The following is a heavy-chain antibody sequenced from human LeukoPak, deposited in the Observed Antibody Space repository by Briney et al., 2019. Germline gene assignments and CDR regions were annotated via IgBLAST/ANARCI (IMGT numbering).Heavy chain of an antibody. Sequence: SETLSLTCTVSGYSISSGYYWGWIRQPPGKGLEWIGSIYHSGSTYYNPSLKSRVTISVDTSKNQFSLKLSSVTAADTAVYYCARDCDFWSGYYGGGGDYWGQGTLVTVSP. CDR3: ARDCDFWSGYYGGGGDY. CDR2: IYHSGST. V-gene: IGHV4-38-2*02. CDR1: GYSISSGYY. J-gene: IGHJ4*02. D-gene: IGHD3-3*01.